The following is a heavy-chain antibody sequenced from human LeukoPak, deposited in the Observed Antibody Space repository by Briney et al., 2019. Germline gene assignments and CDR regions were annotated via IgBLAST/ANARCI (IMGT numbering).Heavy chain of an antibody. V-gene: IGHV1-18*01. CDR1: GYTFTSYG. CDR2: INAYNGNT. J-gene: IGHJ5*02. CDR3: ARVGGWHPDYDFWSGPENNMENIPGGNWFDP. Sequence: ASVKVSCKASGYTFTSYGISWVRQAPGQGLEWMGWINAYNGNTNYAQKLQGRVTMTTDTSTSTAYMELRSLRSDDTAVYYCARVGGWHPDYDFWSGPENNMENIPGGNWFDPWGQGTLVTVSS. D-gene: IGHD3-3*01.